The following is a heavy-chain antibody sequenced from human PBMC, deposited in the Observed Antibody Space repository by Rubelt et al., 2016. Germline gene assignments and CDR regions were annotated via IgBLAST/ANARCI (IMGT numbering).Heavy chain of an antibody. Sequence: QAQLVESGGGVVQPGGSLRLSCAASGFTFSSYGMYWVRQAPGKGLEWVAFIRDDGSNKYYAASVKGRFTISRDNSKNTLYLQMNSLRAEDTAVYYCAKPARLDYGINAEYFQHWGQGTLVTVSS. CDR1: GFTFSSYG. CDR2: IRDDGSNK. D-gene: IGHD4-17*01. V-gene: IGHV3-30*02. CDR3: AKPARLDYGINAEYFQH. J-gene: IGHJ1*01.